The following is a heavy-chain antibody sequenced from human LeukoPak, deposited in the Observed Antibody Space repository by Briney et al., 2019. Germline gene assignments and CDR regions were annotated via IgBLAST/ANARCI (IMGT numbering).Heavy chain of an antibody. J-gene: IGHJ4*02. CDR3: ARDGRVVRSRFSIPDY. CDR2: IYTSGSN. V-gene: IGHV4-4*07. D-gene: IGHD2-2*01. CDR1: GGSIRRYY. Sequence: SETLSLTCTVSGGSIRRYYWSWIRQPAGKGLEWIGRIYTSGSNNYNPSLKSRVTMSVDTSKNQFSLKLSSVTAADSAVYYRARDGRVVRSRFSIPDYWGQGTLVTVSS.